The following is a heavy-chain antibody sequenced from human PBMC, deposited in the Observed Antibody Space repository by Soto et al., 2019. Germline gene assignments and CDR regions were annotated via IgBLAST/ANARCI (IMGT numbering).Heavy chain of an antibody. V-gene: IGHV1-69*13. CDR2: IIPIFGTA. Sequence: SVKVSCKASGGTFSSYAISWVRQAPGQGLEWMGGIIPIFGTANYAQKFQGRVTITADESTSTAYMELSSLRSEDTAVYYCARDETATSYYYYGTDVWGQGTTVTVSS. D-gene: IGHD5-12*01. CDR3: ARDETATSYYYYGTDV. J-gene: IGHJ6*02. CDR1: GGTFSSYA.